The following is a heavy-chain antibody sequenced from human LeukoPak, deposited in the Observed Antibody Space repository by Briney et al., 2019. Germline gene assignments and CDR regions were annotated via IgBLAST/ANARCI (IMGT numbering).Heavy chain of an antibody. V-gene: IGHV1-8*03. CDR3: ARGGYYDFWSGYSHNWFDP. CDR1: GYTFTSYD. Sequence: ASVKASCKASGYTFTSYDINWVRQATGQGLEWMGWMNPNSGNTGYAQKFQGRVTITRNTSISTAYMELSSLRSEDTAVYYCARGGYYDFWSGYSHNWFDPWGQGTLVTVSS. J-gene: IGHJ5*02. CDR2: MNPNSGNT. D-gene: IGHD3-3*01.